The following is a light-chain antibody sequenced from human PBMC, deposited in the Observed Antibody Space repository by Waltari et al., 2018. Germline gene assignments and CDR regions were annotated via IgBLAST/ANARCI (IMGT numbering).Light chain of an antibody. V-gene: IGLV3-25*03. Sequence: SYELTQPPSVSVSPGQTARITCFGVAWTKHHVYWYQKRPGQAPVLIIFKDPKRPSGIPGRFSGSASGTTVTLTISGVQAEDEADYYCQSADSSGTSRVFGGGTKLTVL. CDR3: QSADSSGTSRV. CDR2: KDP. CDR1: AWTKHH. J-gene: IGLJ3*02.